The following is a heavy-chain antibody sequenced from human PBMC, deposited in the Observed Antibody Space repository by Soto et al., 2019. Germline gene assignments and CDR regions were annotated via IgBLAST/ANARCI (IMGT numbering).Heavy chain of an antibody. CDR3: ASGIQLWLRRINNGYSG. J-gene: IGHJ4*02. D-gene: IGHD5-18*01. V-gene: IGHV1-69*12. Sequence: QVQLVQSGAEVKKPESSVKVSCKAPGGTFSTYAISWVRQAPGQGLEWMGGIIPMFGTANYAKRCQDRVTINADESTNTVYMELSSLRSEDTAVYFCASGIQLWLRRINNGYSGWGQGTLVTVSS. CDR1: GGTFSTYA. CDR2: IIPMFGTA.